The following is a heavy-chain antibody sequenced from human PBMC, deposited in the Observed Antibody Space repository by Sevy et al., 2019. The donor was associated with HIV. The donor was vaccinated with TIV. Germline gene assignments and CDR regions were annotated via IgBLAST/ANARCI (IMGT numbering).Heavy chain of an antibody. J-gene: IGHJ6*02. CDR3: ARGRGRYYYYYYYGMDV. Sequence: ASVKVSCKASGYTFTSYDINWVRQATGQGLEWMGWMNPNSGNTGYAQKFQGRVTMTRNTSIRTAYMELSSLRSEDTAVYYCARGRGRYYYYYYYGMDVWGQGTTVTVSS. D-gene: IGHD1-26*01. CDR2: MNPNSGNT. CDR1: GYTFTSYD. V-gene: IGHV1-8*01.